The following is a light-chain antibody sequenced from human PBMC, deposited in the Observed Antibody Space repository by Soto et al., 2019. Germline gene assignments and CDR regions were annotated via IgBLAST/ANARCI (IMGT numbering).Light chain of an antibody. CDR2: GAS. V-gene: IGKV1-9*01. J-gene: IGKJ4*01. CDR3: QKLNSYPLT. CDR1: QGISSY. Sequence: DLQCPPSQSFRSASVVYIFPITVLASQGISSYLAWYQQKPGKDHKLLIYGASTLQSGVPSRFSGSESGTEFTLTISGLQPEDFASYYCQKLNSYPLTVGGGTQVDI.